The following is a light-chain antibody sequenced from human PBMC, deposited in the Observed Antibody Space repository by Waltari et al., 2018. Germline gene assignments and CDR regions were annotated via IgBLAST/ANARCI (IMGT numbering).Light chain of an antibody. CDR1: QSVLYSSNSRNC. V-gene: IGKV4-1*01. Sequence: DIVMTQSPDSLGVSLGERATINCKSSQSVLYSSNSRNCLAWFQQRPGQPPKLLIYWASTRESGVPDRFNGSGSGTDFTLTISSLQAEDVAIYYCQQYYTTPYTFGQGTKLDIK. J-gene: IGKJ2*01. CDR3: QQYYTTPYT. CDR2: WAS.